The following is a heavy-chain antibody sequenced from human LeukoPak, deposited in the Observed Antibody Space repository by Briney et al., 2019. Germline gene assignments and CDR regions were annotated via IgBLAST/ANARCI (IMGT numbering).Heavy chain of an antibody. D-gene: IGHD3-3*01. CDR3: ARGIGDFWSGPDAFDI. Sequence: GGSLRLSCAASGFTFSSYGIHWVRQAPGKGLEWVAVIWFDGSNKYYTDSVKGRFTISRDNSKTTMYLQMNSLRAEDTAVYYCARGIGDFWSGPDAFDIWGQGTMVTVSS. J-gene: IGHJ3*02. CDR1: GFTFSSYG. V-gene: IGHV3-33*01. CDR2: IWFDGSNK.